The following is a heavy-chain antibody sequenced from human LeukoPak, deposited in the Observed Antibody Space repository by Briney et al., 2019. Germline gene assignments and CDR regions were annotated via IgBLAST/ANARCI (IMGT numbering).Heavy chain of an antibody. Sequence: SETLSLTCTVSGGSISSYYWSWIRQLPGKGLEWIGYIYYSGSTNYNPSLKSRVTISVDTSKNQFSLKLSSVTAADTAVYYCAREGRWYIDYWGQGTLVTVSS. V-gene: IGHV4-59*01. CDR1: GGSISSYY. D-gene: IGHD6-13*01. J-gene: IGHJ4*02. CDR3: AREGRWYIDY. CDR2: IYYSGST.